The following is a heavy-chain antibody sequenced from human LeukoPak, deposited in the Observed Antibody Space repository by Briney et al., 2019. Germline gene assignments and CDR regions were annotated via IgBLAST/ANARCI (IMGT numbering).Heavy chain of an antibody. D-gene: IGHD5-18*01. V-gene: IGHV4-39*07. CDR2: IYYSGST. CDR1: GGSISSSSYY. J-gene: IGHJ4*02. Sequence: PSETLSLTCTVSGGSISSSSYYWGWIRQPPGKGLEWIGSIYYSGSTYYNPSLKSRVTISVDTSKNQFSLKLSSVTAAGTAVYYCARGSSQLWYLDYGFGYWGQGTLVTVSS. CDR3: ARGSSQLWYLDYGFGY.